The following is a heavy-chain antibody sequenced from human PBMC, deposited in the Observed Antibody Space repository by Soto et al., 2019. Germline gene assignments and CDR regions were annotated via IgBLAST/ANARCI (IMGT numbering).Heavy chain of an antibody. Sequence: GESLKISCKGSGYSFTSYWIGWVRQMPGKGLEWMGIIYPGDSDTRYSPSFQGQVTISADKSISTAYLQWSSLKASDTAMYYYARTVRGVIIGYNWFDPWGQGTLVTVSS. CDR2: IYPGDSDT. CDR3: ARTVRGVIIGYNWFDP. D-gene: IGHD3-10*01. J-gene: IGHJ5*02. V-gene: IGHV5-51*01. CDR1: GYSFTSYW.